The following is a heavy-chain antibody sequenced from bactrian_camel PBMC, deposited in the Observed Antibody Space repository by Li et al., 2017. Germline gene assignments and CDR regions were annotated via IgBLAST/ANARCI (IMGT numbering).Heavy chain of an antibody. D-gene: IGHD2*01. Sequence: HVQLVESGGGSVQAGGSLRLSCTASGGTPYSTYCMSWFRQAPGKEREAVASIDSDGSPSYADSVKGRFTISRDNAKNTLYLQLNSLKTEDTAMYYCTKRGDGVSSTQQGTQVTVS. V-gene: IGHV3S57*01. CDR1: GGTPYSTYC. J-gene: IGHJ4*01. CDR2: IDSDGSP.